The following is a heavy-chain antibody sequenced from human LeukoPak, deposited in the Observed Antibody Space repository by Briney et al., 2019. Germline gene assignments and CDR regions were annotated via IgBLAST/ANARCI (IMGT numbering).Heavy chain of an antibody. CDR1: GGSVSLYY. CDR2: FYDTRSP. CDR3: ARGRGSLTY. V-gene: IGHV4-59*02. Sequence: SQTLSLTCTVSGGSVSLYYWSWIRQTPGKGVEWIGYFYDTRSPKYNPSLERRVTISVDMSRNQFSLNLTSVTAADTAVYYCARGRGSLTYWGQGTLATVSS. J-gene: IGHJ4*02. D-gene: IGHD3-10*01.